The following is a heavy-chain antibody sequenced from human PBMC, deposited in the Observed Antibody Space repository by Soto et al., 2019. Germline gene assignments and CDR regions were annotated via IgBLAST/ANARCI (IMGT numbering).Heavy chain of an antibody. D-gene: IGHD1-1*01. CDR1: GGSISSSSYY. J-gene: IGHJ6*02. V-gene: IGHV4-39*07. CDR3: ARLNMEPYYYYGMDV. Sequence: SETLSLTCTVSGGSISSSSYYWGWIRQPPGKGLEWIGEINHSGSTNYNPSLKSRVTISVDTSKNQFSLKLSSVTAADTAVYYCARLNMEPYYYYGMDVWGQGTTVTVSS. CDR2: INHSGST.